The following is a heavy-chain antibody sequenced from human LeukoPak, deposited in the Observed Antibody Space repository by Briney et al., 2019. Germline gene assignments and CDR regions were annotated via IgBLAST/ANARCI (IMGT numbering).Heavy chain of an antibody. CDR2: IGGSGNT. CDR3: AGRGSGSYY. Sequence: GGSLRLSCAASGFTFSTFAMSWARQAPGKGLEWVSAIGGSGNTYYADSVKGRFTISRDNSMNTVYLQMNSLTAEDTAVHHCAGRGSGSYYWGQGTLVTVSS. D-gene: IGHD3-10*01. V-gene: IGHV3-23*01. J-gene: IGHJ4*02. CDR1: GFTFSTFA.